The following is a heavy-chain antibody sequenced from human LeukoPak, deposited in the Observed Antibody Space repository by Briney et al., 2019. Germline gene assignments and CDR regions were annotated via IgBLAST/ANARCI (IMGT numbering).Heavy chain of an antibody. CDR2: IYYSGST. CDR1: GGSISSSSYY. Sequence: SETLSLTCTVSGGSISSSSYYWGWIRQPPGKGLEWIGSIYYSGSTYYNPSLKSRVTISVDTSKKQFSLKMRFVTAADTAVYYCAKDLNYYASGNLFDYWGQGTLVTVSS. D-gene: IGHD3-10*01. J-gene: IGHJ4*02. CDR3: AKDLNYYASGNLFDY. V-gene: IGHV4-39*02.